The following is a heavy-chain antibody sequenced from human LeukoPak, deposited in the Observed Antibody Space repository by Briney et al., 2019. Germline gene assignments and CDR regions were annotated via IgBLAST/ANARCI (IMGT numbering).Heavy chain of an antibody. Sequence: SETLSLTCTVSGGSISSYYWSWIRQPPGKGLEWIGYISYSGSANYNPSLKSRVTISVDTSENQFSLRLSSVTAADTAVYYCARAKYYYGSGSPYYFDYWGEGTLVTVPS. J-gene: IGHJ4*02. D-gene: IGHD3-10*01. CDR2: ISYSGSA. CDR1: GGSISSYY. CDR3: ARAKYYYGSGSPYYFDY. V-gene: IGHV4-59*01.